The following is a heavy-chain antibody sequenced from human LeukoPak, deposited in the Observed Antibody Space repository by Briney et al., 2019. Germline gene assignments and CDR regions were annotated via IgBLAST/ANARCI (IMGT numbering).Heavy chain of an antibody. Sequence: PGGSLRHTCAAPGFIFSSYWMSWVRQAPGKGLEWVANIKEDGSEKYYVDYVKGRFTISRDNAKNSLYLQMNSLRAEDTAVYYCARLRKVRIVGAYYFDYWGQGTLVTVSS. CDR2: IKEDGSEK. J-gene: IGHJ4*02. CDR1: GFIFSSYW. CDR3: ARLRKVRIVGAYYFDY. V-gene: IGHV3-7*01. D-gene: IGHD1-26*01.